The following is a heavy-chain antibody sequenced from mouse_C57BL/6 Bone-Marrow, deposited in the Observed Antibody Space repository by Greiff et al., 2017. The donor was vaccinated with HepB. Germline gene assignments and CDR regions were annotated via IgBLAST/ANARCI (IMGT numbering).Heavy chain of an antibody. D-gene: IGHD2-1*01. CDR3: ASLYGNYGFAY. CDR2: IRNKANGYTT. Sequence: EVNLVESGGGLVQPGGSLSLSCAASGFTFTDYYMSWVRQPPGKALEWLGFIRNKANGYTTEYSASVKGRFTISRDNSQSILYLQMNALRAEDSATYYCASLYGNYGFAYWGQGTLVTVSA. J-gene: IGHJ3*01. CDR1: GFTFTDYY. V-gene: IGHV7-3*01.